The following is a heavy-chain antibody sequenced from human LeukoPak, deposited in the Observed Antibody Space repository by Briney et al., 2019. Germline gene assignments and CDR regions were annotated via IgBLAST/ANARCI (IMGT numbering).Heavy chain of an antibody. CDR2: ISHSGSI. Sequence: SETLSLTCAVYGGSFSGYYWSWIRQSPGKGLEWIGEISHSGSINYTPSLKSRVTLSIDTSKNQFSLKLTSVTAADTAMYYCARGMIDARLQDWGQGTLVTVSS. CDR1: GGSFSGYY. V-gene: IGHV4-34*01. J-gene: IGHJ4*02. CDR3: ARGMIDARLQD. D-gene: IGHD3-16*01.